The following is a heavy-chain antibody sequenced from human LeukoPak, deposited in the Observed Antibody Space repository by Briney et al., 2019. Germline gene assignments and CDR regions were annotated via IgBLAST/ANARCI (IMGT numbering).Heavy chain of an antibody. D-gene: IGHD6-6*01. CDR1: GFTFSSYA. CDR2: ISYDGSNK. J-gene: IGHJ4*02. Sequence: GGSLRLSCAASGFTFSSYAMHWVRQAPGKGLEWVAAISYDGSNKYYADSVKGRFTISRDNSKNTLYLQMNSLRAEDTAVYYCARDRRPYSSSGFDYWGQGTLVTVSS. CDR3: ARDRRPYSSSGFDY. V-gene: IGHV3-30*01.